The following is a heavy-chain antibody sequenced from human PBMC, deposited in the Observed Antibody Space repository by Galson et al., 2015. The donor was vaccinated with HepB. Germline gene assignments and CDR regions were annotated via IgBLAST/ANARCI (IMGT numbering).Heavy chain of an antibody. CDR3: ATSDLGATFDY. CDR1: GYTFPSYG. Sequence: QSGAEVIKPGASVKVSCKASGYTFPSYGISWVRQAPGQGLEWMGWISAYNGNTNYAQKLQGRVTMTTDTSTSTAYMELRSLRSVDTAVYYCATSDLGATFDYWGQGTLVSVSS. V-gene: IGHV1-18*01. J-gene: IGHJ4*02. CDR2: ISAYNGNT. D-gene: IGHD1-26*01.